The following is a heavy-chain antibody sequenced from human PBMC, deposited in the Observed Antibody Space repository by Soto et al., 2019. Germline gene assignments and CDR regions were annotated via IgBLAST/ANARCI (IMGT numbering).Heavy chain of an antibody. CDR3: ASMYYDFWSGYVDC. Sequence: GGSLRLSCAASGFTFSSYSMNWVRQAPGKGLEWVSYISSSSSTIYYADSVKGRFTISRDNAKNSLYLQMNSLRAEDTAVYYCASMYYDFWSGYVDCWGQGTLVTVSS. CDR1: GFTFSSYS. V-gene: IGHV3-48*01. D-gene: IGHD3-3*01. J-gene: IGHJ4*02. CDR2: ISSSSSTI.